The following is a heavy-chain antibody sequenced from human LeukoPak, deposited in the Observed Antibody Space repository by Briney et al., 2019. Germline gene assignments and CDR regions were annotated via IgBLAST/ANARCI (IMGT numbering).Heavy chain of an antibody. D-gene: IGHD2-15*01. CDR2: IYYSGST. V-gene: IGHV4-39*02. Sequence: SETLSLTCTVSGGSISSSSYYWGWIRQPPGKGLEWIGSIYYSGSTYYNPSLKSRVTISVDTSKNQFSLKLSSVTAADTAVYYCARDVVVVAAHNWFDPWGQGTLVTVSS. CDR3: ARDVVVVAAHNWFDP. CDR1: GGSISSSSYY. J-gene: IGHJ5*02.